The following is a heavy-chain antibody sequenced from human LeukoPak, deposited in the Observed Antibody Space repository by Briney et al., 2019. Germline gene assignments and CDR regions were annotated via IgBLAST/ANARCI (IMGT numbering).Heavy chain of an antibody. Sequence: SETLSLTCTVSGGSISSGGYSWSRIRQPPGKGLEWIGYIYHSGSTYYNPSLKSRVTISVDRSKNQFSLKLSSVTAADTAVYYCARGDYGDYVLDYWGQGTLVTVSS. J-gene: IGHJ4*02. CDR3: ARGDYGDYVLDY. CDR2: IYHSGST. V-gene: IGHV4-30-2*01. D-gene: IGHD4-17*01. CDR1: GGSISSGGYS.